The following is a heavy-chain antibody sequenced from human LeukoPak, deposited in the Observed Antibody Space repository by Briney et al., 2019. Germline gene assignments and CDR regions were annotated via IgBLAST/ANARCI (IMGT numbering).Heavy chain of an antibody. D-gene: IGHD2-2*01. CDR1: GGPFRAFY. CDR2: IYTSGST. J-gene: IGHJ3*02. V-gene: IGHV4-4*07. Sequence: SETLSLTCDVSGGPFRAFYWSWIRQPAGKGLEWIGRIYTSGSTNYNPSLKSRVTMSVDTSKNQFSLKLSSVTAADTAVYYCARDVKSGYYAPGGAFDIWGQGTMVTVSS. CDR3: ARDVKSGYYAPGGAFDI.